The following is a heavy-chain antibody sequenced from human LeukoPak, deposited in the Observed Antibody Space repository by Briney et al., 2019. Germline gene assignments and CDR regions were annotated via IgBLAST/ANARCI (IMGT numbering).Heavy chain of an antibody. D-gene: IGHD6-13*01. V-gene: IGHV4-59*01. CDR3: ARVTGYMTEDFFDY. Sequence: SETLSLTCTVSGGSISSYYWSWIRQPPGKGLEWIGYIYYSGSTDYNPSLKSRVTISVDTSGNQFSLRLSSVTAADTAVYYCARVTGYMTEDFFDYWGQGTLVTVSS. J-gene: IGHJ4*02. CDR1: GGSISSYY. CDR2: IYYSGST.